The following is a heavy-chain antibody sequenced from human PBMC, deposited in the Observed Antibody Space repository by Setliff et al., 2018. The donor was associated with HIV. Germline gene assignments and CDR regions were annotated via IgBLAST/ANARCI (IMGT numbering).Heavy chain of an antibody. J-gene: IGHJ4*02. D-gene: IGHD3-22*01. CDR1: GFSISSDGFY. Sequence: PSETLSLTCTLSGFSISSDGFYWNWIRQRPGKGLEWIGYIFGSGITYYNPSLKSRLRISIDTSANQFSVELSSVTAADTAVYYCGGNGYYSIDYWGQGTLVTVSS. V-gene: IGHV4-31*03. CDR3: GGNGYYSIDY. CDR2: IFGSGIT.